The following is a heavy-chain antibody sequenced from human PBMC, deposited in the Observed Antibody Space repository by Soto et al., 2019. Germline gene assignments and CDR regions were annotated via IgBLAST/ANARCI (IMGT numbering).Heavy chain of an antibody. CDR1: GFTFSNAW. CDR3: TTDGAWIPLQGYGY. CDR2: IKSKTDGGTT. V-gene: IGHV3-15*07. D-gene: IGHD3-16*01. Sequence: EVQLVESGGGLVKPGGSLRLSCAASGFTFSNAWINWVRQAPGKGLEWVGRIKSKTDGGTTNYAAPVKGRFTISRDDSINTLYLQMNSLKIDDTAVYYCTTDGAWIPLQGYGYWGQGTLVTVSS. J-gene: IGHJ4*02.